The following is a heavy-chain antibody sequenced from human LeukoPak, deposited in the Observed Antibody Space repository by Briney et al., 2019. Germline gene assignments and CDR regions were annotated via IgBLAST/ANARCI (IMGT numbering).Heavy chain of an antibody. CDR3: ARDVIWSGYPYFDY. V-gene: IGHV1-18*01. CDR1: GYTFTSYG. CDR2: ISVYNGNT. Sequence: GASVKVSCKASGYTFTSYGISWVRQAPGQGLEWMGWISVYNGNTNYAQKLQGRVTMTTDTSTSTAYMELRSLRSDDTAVYYCARDVIWSGYPYFDYWGQGTLVTVSS. J-gene: IGHJ4*02. D-gene: IGHD3-3*01.